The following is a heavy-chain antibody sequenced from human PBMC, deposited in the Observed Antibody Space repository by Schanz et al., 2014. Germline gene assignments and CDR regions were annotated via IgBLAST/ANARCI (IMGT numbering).Heavy chain of an antibody. Sequence: QVQLVESGGGVVQPGGSLRLSCAASGFTFSSFGMHWVRQAPGKGLEWVAFIQNDGSNYYHADSVKGRFTISRDNSKNTVYLQMSSLRAEDTAVYYCVKDPGRSSSNSNWFDPWGQGTLVTVSS. D-gene: IGHD2-2*01. CDR2: IQNDGSNY. CDR1: GFTFSSFG. CDR3: VKDPGRSSSNSNWFDP. V-gene: IGHV3-30*02. J-gene: IGHJ5*02.